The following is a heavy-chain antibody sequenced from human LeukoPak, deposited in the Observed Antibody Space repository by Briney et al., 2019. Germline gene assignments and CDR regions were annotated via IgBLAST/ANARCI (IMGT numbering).Heavy chain of an antibody. D-gene: IGHD3-22*01. J-gene: IGHJ4*02. CDR3: ARDSRGYPD. V-gene: IGHV7-4-1*02. Sequence: GASVKVSCKTSGYTFTTYAMNWVRQAPGQGLEWMGWINTNTGNPTYAQGFTGRFVFSLDTSVSTAYLQISNLRPEDTAVYYCARDSRGYPDWGQGTLVTVSS. CDR1: GYTFTTYA. CDR2: INTNTGNP.